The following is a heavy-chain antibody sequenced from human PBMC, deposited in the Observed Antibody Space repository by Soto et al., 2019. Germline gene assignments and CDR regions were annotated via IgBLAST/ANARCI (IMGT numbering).Heavy chain of an antibody. CDR1: GFTFSNAW. D-gene: IGHD3-16*01. Sequence: EVQLVESGGGLVKPGGSLRLSCAASGFTFSNAWMSWVRQAPGKGLEWVGRIKSRADGGTADHAAPVKGRFAISRDDSKNTFYRQRNSLKPEDTAVYSCAPLGGNLGALDSGGQGTLVTVSS. V-gene: IGHV3-15*01. CDR2: IKSRADGGTA. CDR3: APLGGNLGALDS. J-gene: IGHJ4*02.